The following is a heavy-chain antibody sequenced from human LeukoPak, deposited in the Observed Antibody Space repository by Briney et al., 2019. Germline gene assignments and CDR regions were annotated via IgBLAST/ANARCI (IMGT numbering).Heavy chain of an antibody. CDR3: ARGGPYDFWSGYFDY. CDR2: IYYSGST. D-gene: IGHD3-3*01. V-gene: IGHV4-59*11. Sequence: SETLPLTCTVPGGSISSHYWIWIQQPPGKGLPWIGYIYYSGSTNYNPSLKSRVTISVDTSKNQFSLKLSSVTAADTAVYYCARGGPYDFWSGYFDYWGQGTLVTVSS. CDR1: GGSISSHY. J-gene: IGHJ4*02.